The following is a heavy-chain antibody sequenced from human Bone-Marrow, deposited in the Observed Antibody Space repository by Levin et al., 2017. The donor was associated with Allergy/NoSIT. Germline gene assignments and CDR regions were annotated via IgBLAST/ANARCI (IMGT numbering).Heavy chain of an antibody. CDR3: AREVYILTGSYYYYHGMDV. J-gene: IGHJ6*02. D-gene: IGHD3-9*01. CDR2: ISDTGGTI. V-gene: IGHV3-11*01. Sequence: LSLTCAASGFTFSDYYMSWIRQAPGKGLEWLSYISDTGGTIFYADSMKGRFTISRDNAKNSLYLQLNSLRAEDTAVYYCAREVYILTGSYYYYHGMDVWGQGTTVTVSS. CDR1: GFTFSDYY.